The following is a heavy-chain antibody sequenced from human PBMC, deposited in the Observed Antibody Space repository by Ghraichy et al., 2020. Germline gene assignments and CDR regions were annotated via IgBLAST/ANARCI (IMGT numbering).Heavy chain of an antibody. V-gene: IGHV3-33*01. D-gene: IGHD2-2*01. CDR2: IWYDGSNK. J-gene: IGHJ4*02. Sequence: LSLTCAASGFTFSSYGMHWVRQAPGKGLEWVAVIWYDGSNKYYADSVKGRFTISRDNSKNTLYLQMNSLRAEDTAVYYCARDRIVVVPAATTYFFDYWGQGTLVTVSS. CDR3: ARDRIVVVPAATTYFFDY. CDR1: GFTFSSYG.